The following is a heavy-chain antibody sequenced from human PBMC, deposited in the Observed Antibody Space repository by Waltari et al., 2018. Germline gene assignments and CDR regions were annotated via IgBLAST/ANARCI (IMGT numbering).Heavy chain of an antibody. V-gene: IGHV3-53*01. CDR1: GFTVSSNY. D-gene: IGHD6-13*01. J-gene: IGHJ3*02. CDR3: ARDHSSSWYRDAFDI. CDR2: IYSGGSK. Sequence: EVQLVESGGGLIQPGGSLRLSCAASGFTVSSNYMSWVRQAPGKGLEWVSVIYSGGSKYYADSGKGRFTISRDNAKNTLYLQMNSLRAEDTAVYYCARDHSSSWYRDAFDIWGQGTMVTVSS.